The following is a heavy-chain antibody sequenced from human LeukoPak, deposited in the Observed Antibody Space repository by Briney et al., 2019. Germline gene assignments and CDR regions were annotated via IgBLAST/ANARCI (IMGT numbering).Heavy chain of an antibody. Sequence: ASVKVSCKASGYTFTSYDINWVRQATGQGLEWMGWMNPNSGNTGYAQKFQGRVTMTRNTSISTAYMELSSLRCEDTAVYYCARGITMVRGVRDYYMDVWGKGTTVTVSS. V-gene: IGHV1-8*01. J-gene: IGHJ6*03. D-gene: IGHD3-10*01. CDR1: GYTFTSYD. CDR3: ARGITMVRGVRDYYMDV. CDR2: MNPNSGNT.